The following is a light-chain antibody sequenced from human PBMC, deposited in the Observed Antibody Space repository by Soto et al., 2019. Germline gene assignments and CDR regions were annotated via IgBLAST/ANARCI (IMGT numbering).Light chain of an antibody. V-gene: IGLV1-40*01. CDR3: QSYDSSLSGYV. CDR1: SSNIGAGYD. J-gene: IGLJ1*01. Sequence: QSVLTQPPSASGAPGHRVTISCTGSSSNIGAGYDVHWYQQLPGTAPKLLIYGNSNRPSGVPDRFSGSKSGTSASLAITGLQAEDEADYYCQSYDSSLSGYVFGTGTKLTVL. CDR2: GNS.